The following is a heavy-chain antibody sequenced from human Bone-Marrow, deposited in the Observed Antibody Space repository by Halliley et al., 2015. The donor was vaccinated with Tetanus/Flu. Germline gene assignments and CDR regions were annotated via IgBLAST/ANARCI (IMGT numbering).Heavy chain of an antibody. V-gene: IGHV3-48*03. CDR1: GFNFSSYE. CDR2: VSTRGTTI. D-gene: IGHD3-22*01. Sequence: CAASGFNFSSYEMNWVRQAPGKGLEWISYVSTRGTTIYYADSVKGRFTISRDNAKNSLYLQMNNLRAEDTAVYYCARESGYDVDRAFDHWGQGNLVIVSS. J-gene: IGHJ4*02. CDR3: ARESGYDVDRAFDH.